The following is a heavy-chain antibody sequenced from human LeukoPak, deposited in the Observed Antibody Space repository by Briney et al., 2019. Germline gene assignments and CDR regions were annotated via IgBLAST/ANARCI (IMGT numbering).Heavy chain of an antibody. Sequence: SQTLSLTCAISGDSVSSISVAWNWIRQSPSRGLEWLGRTYYRSKWYNEYAVTVKGRININPDPSKNQFSLQLNSVTPEDTAVYYCALARSEYHYGMDVWGQGATVTVSS. CDR3: ALARSEYHYGMDV. V-gene: IGHV6-1*01. CDR1: GDSVSSISVA. J-gene: IGHJ6*02. CDR2: TYYRSKWYN.